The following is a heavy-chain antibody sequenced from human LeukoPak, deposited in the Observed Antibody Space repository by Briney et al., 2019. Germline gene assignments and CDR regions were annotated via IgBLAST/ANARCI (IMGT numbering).Heavy chain of an antibody. Sequence: PGGSLRLSCAASGFTFSSYGMHWVRQAPGKGLEWVAVIWYDGSNKYYADSVKGRFTISRDNSKNTLYLQMNSLRAEDTAVYYCARAPYGSGSYGLFWGQGTLVTVSS. CDR1: GFTFSSYG. CDR2: IWYDGSNK. D-gene: IGHD3-10*01. CDR3: ARAPYGSGSYGLF. V-gene: IGHV3-33*01. J-gene: IGHJ4*02.